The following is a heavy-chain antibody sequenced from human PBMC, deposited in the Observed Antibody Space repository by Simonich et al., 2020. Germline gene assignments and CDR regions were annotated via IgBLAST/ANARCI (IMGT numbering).Heavy chain of an antibody. CDR2: INSDGSST. CDR1: GFTFSSYW. V-gene: IGHV3-74*01. CDR3: ARVGGSYYSNFDY. D-gene: IGHD1-26*01. J-gene: IGHJ4*02. Sequence: GGSLRLSCAASGFTFSSYWMHWVRQAPGKGLVWVSLINSDGSSTCYAESVKGRFTISRDNAKNTLYLQMNSLRAEDTAVYYCARVGGSYYSNFDYWGQGTLVTVSS.